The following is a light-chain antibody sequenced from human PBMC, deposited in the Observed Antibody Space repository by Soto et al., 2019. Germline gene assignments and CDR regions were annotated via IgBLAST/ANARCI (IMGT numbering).Light chain of an antibody. J-gene: IGKJ1*01. CDR2: GAS. V-gene: IGKV3-20*01. CDR1: QSVSSSY. CDR3: QQYGSSPWT. Sequence: EIVLTQSPGTLSLSPGERATLSCRASQSVSSSYLAWYQQKPGQAPRLLIYGASSRATGIPDRFSGSGSGTDFNLTISRLEPEDFGVYYCQQYGSSPWTFGQGTKVEIK.